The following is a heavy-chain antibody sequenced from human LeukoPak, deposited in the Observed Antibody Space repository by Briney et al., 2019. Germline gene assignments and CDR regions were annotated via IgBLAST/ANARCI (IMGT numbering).Heavy chain of an antibody. CDR3: ARQTSMGRSGDY. CDR1: GYIFSSYW. J-gene: IGHJ4*02. D-gene: IGHD3-10*01. Sequence: GASLQISCKTSGYIFSSYWIGWVRPLPGEGLEWMGIIDPGDSETRYSPSFEGQVTISADKSISTAYLQWISLKASDTAMYYCARQTSMGRSGDYWGQGTLVTVSA. CDR2: IDPGDSET. V-gene: IGHV5-51*01.